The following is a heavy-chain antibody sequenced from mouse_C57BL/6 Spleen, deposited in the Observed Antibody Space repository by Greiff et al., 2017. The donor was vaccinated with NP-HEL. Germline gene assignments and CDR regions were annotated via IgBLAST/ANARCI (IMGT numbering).Heavy chain of an antibody. J-gene: IGHJ3*01. Sequence: VQLQQSGAELVRPGASVTLSCKASGYTFTDYEMHWVKQTPVHGLEWIGAIDPETGGTAYNQKFKGEAILTADKSSSTAYMELRSLTSEDSAVYYCTRGGYPAWFAYWGQGTLVTVSA. CDR3: TRGGYPAWFAY. CDR1: GYTFTDYE. V-gene: IGHV1-15*01. CDR2: IDPETGGT. D-gene: IGHD2-14*01.